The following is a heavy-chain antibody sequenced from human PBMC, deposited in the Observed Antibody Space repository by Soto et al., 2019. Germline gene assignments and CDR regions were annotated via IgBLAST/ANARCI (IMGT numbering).Heavy chain of an antibody. CDR1: GFTFSSYG. V-gene: IGHV3-33*01. Sequence: GGSLRLSCAASGFTFSSYGMHWVRQAPGKGLEWVAVIWYDGSNKYYADSVKGRFTISRDNSKNTLYLQMNSLRAEDTAVYYCARDYYGSGSYYNPLTSYYYYYGMDVWGQGTTVTVSS. CDR2: IWYDGSNK. D-gene: IGHD3-10*01. J-gene: IGHJ6*02. CDR3: ARDYYGSGSYYNPLTSYYYYYGMDV.